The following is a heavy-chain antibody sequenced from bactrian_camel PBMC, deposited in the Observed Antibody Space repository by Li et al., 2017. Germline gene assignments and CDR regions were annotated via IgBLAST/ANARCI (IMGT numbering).Heavy chain of an antibody. CDR3: ATGWHCSGGYCVVNAY. V-gene: IGHV3S26*01. D-gene: IGHD2*01. J-gene: IGHJ4*01. Sequence: HVQLVESGGGAVQAGVSLRLSCAASVYTYSTYFMAWFRQAPGKEREGVAAIDNRSSTSYADSVKGRFTMSRDKAKNTLYLQMNSLKSEDTALYYCATGWHCSGGYCVVNAYWGQGTQVTVS. CDR2: IDNRSST. CDR1: VYTYSTYF.